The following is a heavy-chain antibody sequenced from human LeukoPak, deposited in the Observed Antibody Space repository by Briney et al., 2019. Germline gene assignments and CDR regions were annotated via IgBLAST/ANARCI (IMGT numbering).Heavy chain of an antibody. CDR1: GGSISSSSYY. D-gene: IGHD6-19*01. CDR2: IYYSGST. CDR3: ASQMCYSSGWYGGLNYYYYYYMDV. V-gene: IGHV4-39*01. J-gene: IGHJ6*03. Sequence: KTSETLSLTCTVSGGSISSSSYYWGWIRQPPGKGLEWIGNIYYSGSTYYNPSLKSRVTISVDTSKNQFSLKLSSVTAADTAVYYCASQMCYSSGWYGGLNYYYYYYMDVWGKGTTVTISS.